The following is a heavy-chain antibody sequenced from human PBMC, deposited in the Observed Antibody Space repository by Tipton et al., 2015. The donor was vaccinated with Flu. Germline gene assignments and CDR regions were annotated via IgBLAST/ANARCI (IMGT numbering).Heavy chain of an antibody. CDR1: GGSISSFY. Sequence: GLVKPSETLSLTCTVSGGSISSFYWNWIRQPPGKGLEWIGYIYNNQYTKYNPSLKSRVTISVDTSKKQFSLQLRSVTAADTAVYYCARGRDDFWSGYSPFDYWGHGTLVTVSS. V-gene: IGHV4-59*12. CDR2: IYNNQYT. J-gene: IGHJ4*01. CDR3: ARGRDDFWSGYSPFDY. D-gene: IGHD3-3*01.